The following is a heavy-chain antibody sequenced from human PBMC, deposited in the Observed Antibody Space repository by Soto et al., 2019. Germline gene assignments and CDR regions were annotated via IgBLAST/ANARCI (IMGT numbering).Heavy chain of an antibody. CDR2: IFYLGSS. V-gene: IGHV4-39*01. Sequence: SETLSRTCTVSGDSIIISDFYWGWFRQPPGKGLEWIGSIFYLGSSYYNPSLKSRVTMSVDTSKNQFSLRLRSVTAADTALYFCARHSLALRKNNWFDPWGQGIMVTVSS. CDR3: ARHSLALRKNNWFDP. CDR1: GDSIIISDFY. J-gene: IGHJ5*02. D-gene: IGHD3-3*02.